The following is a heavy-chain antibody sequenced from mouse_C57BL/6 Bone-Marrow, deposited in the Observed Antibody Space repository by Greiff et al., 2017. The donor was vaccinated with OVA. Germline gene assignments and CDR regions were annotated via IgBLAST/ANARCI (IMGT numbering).Heavy chain of an antibody. V-gene: IGHV5-12*01. CDR2: ISNGGGST. J-gene: IGHJ4*01. Sequence: EVKLMESGGGLVQPGGSLKLSCAASGFTFSDYYMYWVRQTPEKRLEWVAYISNGGGSTYYPDTVKGRFTISRDNAKNTLYLQMSRLKSEDTAMYYCPRRRAMDYWGQGTSVTVSS. CDR1: GFTFSDYY. CDR3: PRRRAMDY.